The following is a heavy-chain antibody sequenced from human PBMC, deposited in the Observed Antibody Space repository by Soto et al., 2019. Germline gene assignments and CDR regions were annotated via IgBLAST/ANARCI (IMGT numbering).Heavy chain of an antibody. CDR2: ITPFNGNT. V-gene: IGHV1-45*02. J-gene: IGHJ4*02. Sequence: SVKVSCKVSGYTLTELSMHWVRQAPGKGLEWMGWITPFNGNTNYAQKFQDRVTITRDRSMSTAYMELSSLRSEDTAMYYCATSGAAAGMDDYWGQGTLVTVSS. CDR3: ATSGAAAGMDDY. CDR1: GYTLTELS. D-gene: IGHD6-13*01.